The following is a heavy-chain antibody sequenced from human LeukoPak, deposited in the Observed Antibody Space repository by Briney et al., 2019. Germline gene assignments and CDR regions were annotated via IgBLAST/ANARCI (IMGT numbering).Heavy chain of an antibody. CDR1: GYTFSSYS. CDR3: VRLRRNSDTSGFYYYYDF. V-gene: IGHV3-21*01. J-gene: IGHJ4*02. D-gene: IGHD3-22*01. CDR2: ISVRSNYI. Sequence: GGSLRLSCLASGYTFSSYSINWVRQAPGKGLEWVSSISVRSNYIYYADSVRGRFRISRDDARDSLFLEMNSLRAEDAAVYYCVRLRRNSDTSGFYYYYDFWGQGTLVTVSS.